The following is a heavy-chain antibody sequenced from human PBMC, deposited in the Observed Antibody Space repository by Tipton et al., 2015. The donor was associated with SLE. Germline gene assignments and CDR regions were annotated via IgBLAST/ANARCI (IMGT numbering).Heavy chain of an antibody. D-gene: IGHD1-26*01. CDR2: ICASGAT. CDR3: ARDPLAVGDGESLDL. V-gene: IGHV4-61*02. CDR1: GGSISSDRYF. J-gene: IGHJ2*01. Sequence: LRLSCTVSGGSISSDRYFWSWIRQPAGKGLEWIGRICASGATNYNPSFKSRLTISIDTSKNYFSLNRSSVTAADTAVYFCARDPLAVGDGESLDLWGRGTLVTVSS.